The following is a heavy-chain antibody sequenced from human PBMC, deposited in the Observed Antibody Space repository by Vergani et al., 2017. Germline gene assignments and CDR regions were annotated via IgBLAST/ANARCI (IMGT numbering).Heavy chain of an antibody. V-gene: IGHV4-39*01. CDR1: GDSVISTDYH. CDR3: ASKRGACRAAYCHSYDF. CDR2: MDYSGRT. Sequence: QVQLQESGPGLVKPSETLSLTCTVSGDSVISTDYHWGWIRRPPGKGLEWLGSMDYSGRTSYNPSLESRISISFETPKNQFSLRLTSVTAADTAVYYCASKRGACRAAYCHSYDFWGPGTLVGVSS. J-gene: IGHJ4*02. D-gene: IGHD2-15*01.